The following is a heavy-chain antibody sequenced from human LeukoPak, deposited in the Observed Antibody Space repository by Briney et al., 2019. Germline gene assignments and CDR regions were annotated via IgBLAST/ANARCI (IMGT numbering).Heavy chain of an antibody. CDR2: INHSGST. J-gene: IGHJ4*02. CDR1: GGSFSGYY. Sequence: SETLSLTCAVYGGSFSGYYWSWVRQPPGKGLEWIGEINHSGSTNYNPSLKSRVTISVDTSKNQFSLKLSSVTAADTAVYYCARYYYDSSGYYWGNFDYWGQGTLVTVSS. D-gene: IGHD3-22*01. V-gene: IGHV4-34*01. CDR3: ARYYYDSSGYYWGNFDY.